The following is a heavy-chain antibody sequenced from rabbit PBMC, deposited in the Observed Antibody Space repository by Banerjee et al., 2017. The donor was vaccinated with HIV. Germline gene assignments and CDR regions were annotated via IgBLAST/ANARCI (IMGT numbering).Heavy chain of an antibody. V-gene: IGHV1S40*01. J-gene: IGHJ4*01. Sequence: QSLEESGGDLVKPGASLTLTCTASGFSFSSSYYMCWVRQAPGKGLEWIACIYAGSSGSTYYASWAKGRFTISSHNAQNTLYLQLNSLTAADTATYFCARIRYAGYAGFGYADLWGPGTLVTVS. CDR3: ARIRYAGYAGFGYADL. CDR1: GFSFSSSYY. D-gene: IGHD4-2*01. CDR2: IYAGSSGST.